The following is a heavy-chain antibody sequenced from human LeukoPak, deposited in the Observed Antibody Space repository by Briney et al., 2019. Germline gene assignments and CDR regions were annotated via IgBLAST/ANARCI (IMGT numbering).Heavy chain of an antibody. J-gene: IGHJ6*03. CDR2: IYTGGST. CDR1: SGSINSYF. D-gene: IGHD2-21*01. CDR3: ARYSRPYYYYYMDV. V-gene: IGHV4-4*07. Sequence: SETLSLTCTVSSGSINSYFWGWVRQPAGRGLEWIGRIYTGGSTSYNPSLKSRVTMSVDTSKNQFSLKLSSVTAADTAVYYCARYSRPYYYYYMDVWGKGTTVTVSS.